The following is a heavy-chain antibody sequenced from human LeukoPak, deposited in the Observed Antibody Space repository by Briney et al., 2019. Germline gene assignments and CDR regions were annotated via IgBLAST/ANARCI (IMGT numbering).Heavy chain of an antibody. CDR3: ASTIPNSRYYYYYMDV. J-gene: IGHJ6*03. D-gene: IGHD5-24*01. CDR1: GGSISSNSYY. V-gene: IGHV4-39*01. CDR2: IYYSGST. Sequence: SETLSLTCAVSGGSISSNSYYWGWIRQPPGKGLEWIGSIYYSGSTYYKPSLKSRFTISVDMPKNQFSLKLSSVTAADTAVYYCASTIPNSRYYYYYMDVWGKGTTVTISS.